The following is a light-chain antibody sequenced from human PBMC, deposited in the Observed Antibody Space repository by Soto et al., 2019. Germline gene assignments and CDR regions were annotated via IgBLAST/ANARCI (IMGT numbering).Light chain of an antibody. V-gene: IGLV2-14*01. CDR2: DVT. J-gene: IGLJ1*01. Sequence: SVVRQPATECGSPGQSIPISCTGTSSDVGGYNYVSWYQQYPGKAPKLMIYDVTNRPSGVSNRFSGSKSGNTASLTISGLQAEDEADYYCSSYTSSDTYVFGTGTKVTVL. CDR1: SSDVGGYNY. CDR3: SSYTSSDTYV.